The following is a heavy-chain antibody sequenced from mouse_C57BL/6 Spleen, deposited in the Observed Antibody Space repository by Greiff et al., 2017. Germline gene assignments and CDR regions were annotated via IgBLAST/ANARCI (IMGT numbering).Heavy chain of an antibody. CDR3: ASYGPYYFDY. CDR2: INPYNGGT. D-gene: IGHD1-1*02. V-gene: IGHV1-19*01. CDR1: GYTFTDYY. Sequence: VQLQQSGPVLVKPGASVKMSCKASGYTFTDYYMNWVKQSHGKSLEWIGVINPYNGGTSYNQKFKGKATLTVDKSSSTAYMELNSLTSEDSAVYYCASYGPYYFDYWGQGTTLTVSS. J-gene: IGHJ2*01.